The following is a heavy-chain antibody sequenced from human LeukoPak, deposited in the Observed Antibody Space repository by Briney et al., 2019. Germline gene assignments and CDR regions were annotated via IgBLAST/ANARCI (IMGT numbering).Heavy chain of an antibody. J-gene: IGHJ4*02. CDR1: GFTFDDYA. Sequence: GGSLRLSCAASGFTFDDYAMHWVRQAPGKGLEWVSGISWNSGSIGYADSVKGRFTISRDNSKNTLYLQMNSLRAEDTAVYYCAKQLTAGGYYFDYWGQGTLVTVSS. D-gene: IGHD6-13*01. V-gene: IGHV3-9*01. CDR3: AKQLTAGGYYFDY. CDR2: ISWNSGSI.